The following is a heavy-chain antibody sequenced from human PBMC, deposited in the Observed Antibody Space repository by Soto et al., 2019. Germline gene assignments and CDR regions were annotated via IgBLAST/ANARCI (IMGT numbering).Heavy chain of an antibody. Sequence: QVQLVKSGAEVRKPGSWGKVSCKASGGTFSRHAISWVRQAPGQGLDWMGGIIPIFGTANHAQKFQGRVTIIADESTSTVYMELSSLRSEDTAMYYCARGWGYDSNDYYYAYWGQGTLVIVSS. CDR3: ARGWGYDSNDYYYAY. D-gene: IGHD3-22*01. CDR2: IIPIFGTA. J-gene: IGHJ4*02. V-gene: IGHV1-69*01. CDR1: GGTFSRHA.